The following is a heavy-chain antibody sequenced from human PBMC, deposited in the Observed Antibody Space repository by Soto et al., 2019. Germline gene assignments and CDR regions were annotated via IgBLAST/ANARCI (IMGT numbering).Heavy chain of an antibody. Sequence: SLRLSCEASGFALSNSVIHWVRQAPGRGLEWVAVISTDERNEDYAESVKGRFTISRDNSKSTLYLQMNSLRAEDTAVYYCSRGLIKLAGGAFDIWGQGTMVTVSS. J-gene: IGHJ3*02. CDR2: ISTDERNE. CDR1: GFALSNSV. V-gene: IGHV3-33*01. CDR3: SRGLIKLAGGAFDI. D-gene: IGHD3-16*01.